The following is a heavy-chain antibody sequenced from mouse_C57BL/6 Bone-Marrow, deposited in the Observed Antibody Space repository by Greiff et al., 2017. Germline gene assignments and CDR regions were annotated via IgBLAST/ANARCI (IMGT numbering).Heavy chain of an antibody. Sequence: VQLQQPGAELVRPGSSVKLSCQASGYTFTSYWMDWVKQRPGQGLEWIGNIYPSDSETHYNQKFKDKATLTVDKSSSTAYMQLSSLTSEDSAVYYCARFYDGYYDYFDYWGQGTTLTVSS. CDR3: ARFYDGYYDYFDY. D-gene: IGHD2-3*01. CDR2: IYPSDSET. V-gene: IGHV1-61*01. J-gene: IGHJ2*01. CDR1: GYTFTSYW.